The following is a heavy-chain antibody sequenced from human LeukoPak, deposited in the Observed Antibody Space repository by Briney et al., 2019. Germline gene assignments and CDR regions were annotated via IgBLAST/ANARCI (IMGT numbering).Heavy chain of an antibody. CDR3: AKGPFLRRYCSSTSCYVDGEEYYFDY. V-gene: IGHV3-30*02. CDR2: IRYDGSNK. D-gene: IGHD2-2*01. J-gene: IGHJ4*02. CDR1: GFTFSSYG. Sequence: GGSLRLSCAASGFTFSSYGMHWVRQAPGKGLEGVAFIRYDGSNKYYADSVKGRFTISRYNSKNTLYLQMNSLRAEDTAVYYCAKGPFLRRYCSSTSCYVDGEEYYFDYWGQGTLVTVSS.